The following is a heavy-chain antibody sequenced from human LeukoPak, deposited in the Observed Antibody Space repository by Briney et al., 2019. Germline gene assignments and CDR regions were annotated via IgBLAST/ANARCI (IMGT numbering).Heavy chain of an antibody. CDR1: GFTFSSYS. CDR2: ISSSSSYI. CDR3: ARAAYSSGWYHFDY. J-gene: IGHJ4*02. Sequence: PGGSLRLSCAASGFTFSSYSMNWVRQAPGKGLEWVSSISSSSSYIYYADSVKGRFTISRDNAKNSLYLQMNSLRAEDTAVYYCARAAYSSGWYHFDYWGQGTLVTVSS. D-gene: IGHD6-19*01. V-gene: IGHV3-21*01.